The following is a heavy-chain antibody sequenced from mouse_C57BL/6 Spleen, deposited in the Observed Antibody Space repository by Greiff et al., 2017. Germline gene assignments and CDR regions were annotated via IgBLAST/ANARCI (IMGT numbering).Heavy chain of an antibody. Sequence: EVKVVESGGGLVKPGGSLKLSCAASGFTFSSYAMSWVRQSPEKRLEWVAEISSGGSYTYYPDTVTGRFTISRDNAKNTLYLEMSSLRSEDTAMYYCARGYVAMDYWGQGTSVTVSS. CDR3: ARGYVAMDY. D-gene: IGHD1-1*02. J-gene: IGHJ4*01. CDR2: ISSGGSYT. V-gene: IGHV5-9-4*01. CDR1: GFTFSSYA.